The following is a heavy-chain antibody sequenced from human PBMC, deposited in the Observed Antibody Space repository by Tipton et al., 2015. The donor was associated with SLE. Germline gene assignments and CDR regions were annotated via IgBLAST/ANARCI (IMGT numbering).Heavy chain of an antibody. D-gene: IGHD5-18*01. J-gene: IGHJ4*02. Sequence: LRLSCAVSGYSISSGYYWGWIRQPPGKGLEWIGSIYHSGSTYYNPSLKSRVTISVDTSKNQFSLKLSSVTAADTAVYYCARDGDTAMALGVWGQGTLVTVSS. V-gene: IGHV4-38-2*02. CDR2: IYHSGST. CDR3: ARDGDTAMALGV. CDR1: GYSISSGYY.